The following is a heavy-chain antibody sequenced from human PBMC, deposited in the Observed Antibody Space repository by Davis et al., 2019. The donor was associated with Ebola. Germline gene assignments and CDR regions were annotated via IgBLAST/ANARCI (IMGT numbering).Heavy chain of an antibody. V-gene: IGHV3-21*04. CDR2: ISSSSSYI. Sequence: GESLKISCAASGFTFSSYSMNWVRQAPGKGLEWVSSISSSSSYIYYADSVKGRFTISRDNAKNSLYLQMNSLKTEDTAVYYCTTVTMVQEVIGGYYGMDVWGQGTTVTVSS. J-gene: IGHJ6*02. CDR3: TTVTMVQEVIGGYYGMDV. CDR1: GFTFSSYS. D-gene: IGHD3-10*01.